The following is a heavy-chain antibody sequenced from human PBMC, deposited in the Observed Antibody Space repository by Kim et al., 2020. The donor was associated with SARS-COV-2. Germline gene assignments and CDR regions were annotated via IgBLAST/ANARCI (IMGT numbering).Heavy chain of an antibody. CDR3: ATDGGMYPGYHHDAFDI. D-gene: IGHD5-12*01. CDR2: FDPDDGAT. Sequence: ASVKVSCKVSGYTLTKASIHWVRQAPGRGLEWMGGFDPDDGATNYAQQFQGRVILTEDTSTDTAHMELSSLTSEDTAVYYCATDGGMYPGYHHDAFDIWGQGTMVTVSS. V-gene: IGHV1-24*01. J-gene: IGHJ3*02. CDR1: GYTLTKAS.